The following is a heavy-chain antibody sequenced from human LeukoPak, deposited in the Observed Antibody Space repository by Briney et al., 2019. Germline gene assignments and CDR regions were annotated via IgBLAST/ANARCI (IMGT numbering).Heavy chain of an antibody. J-gene: IGHJ5*02. CDR3: ARSRYCSSTSCYDQNWFDP. CDR2: INHSGST. Sequence: SETLSLTCAVYGGSFSGYYWSWIRQPPGKGLEWIGEINHSGSTNYNPSLKSRVTIPVDTSKNQFSLKLSSVTAADTAVYYCARSRYCSSTSCYDQNWFDPWGQGTLVTVSS. V-gene: IGHV4-34*01. CDR1: GGSFSGYY. D-gene: IGHD2-2*01.